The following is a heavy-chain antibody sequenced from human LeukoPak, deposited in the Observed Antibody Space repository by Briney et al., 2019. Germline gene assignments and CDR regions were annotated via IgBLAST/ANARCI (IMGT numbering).Heavy chain of an antibody. CDR3: ARSHFAVVVAATHWFDP. CDR1: GGTFSRYA. V-gene: IGHV1-69*05. CDR2: IIPIFGTA. D-gene: IGHD2-15*01. J-gene: IGHJ5*02. Sequence: SVKVSCKASGGTFSRYAISWVRQAPGQGLEWMGGIIPIFGTANYAQKFQGRVTITTDESTSTAYMELSSLRSEDTAVYYCARSHFAVVVAATHWFDPWGQGTLVTVSS.